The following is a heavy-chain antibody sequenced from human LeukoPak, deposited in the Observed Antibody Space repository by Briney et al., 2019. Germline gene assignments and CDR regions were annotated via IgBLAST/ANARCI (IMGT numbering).Heavy chain of an antibody. Sequence: PGRSLRLSCAASGFTFSSYGMHWVRQAPGKGLEWVAVISYDGSNKYYADSVKGRFTISRDNSKNTLYLQMNSLRAEDTAVYYCAKENSSWGKNYFDYWGQGTLVTVSS. J-gene: IGHJ4*02. CDR3: AKENSSWGKNYFDY. D-gene: IGHD6-13*01. CDR2: ISYDGSNK. V-gene: IGHV3-30*18. CDR1: GFTFSSYG.